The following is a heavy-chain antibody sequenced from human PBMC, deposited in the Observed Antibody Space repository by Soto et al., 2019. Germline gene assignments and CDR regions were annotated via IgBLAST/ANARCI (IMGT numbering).Heavy chain of an antibody. CDR3: ARGPFGDSPIDF. CDR1: GHTFTGCY. Sequence: ASVKVSCKASGHTFTGCYVHWVRQAPRQGLEWMGWINPRNGDKILAQKFEGRVTLTRDTSVTTAYLDLSSLNSDDTAVYYCARGPFGDSPIDFWGQGTVVTVS. CDR2: INPRNGDK. D-gene: IGHD3-10*01. J-gene: IGHJ3*01. V-gene: IGHV1-2*02.